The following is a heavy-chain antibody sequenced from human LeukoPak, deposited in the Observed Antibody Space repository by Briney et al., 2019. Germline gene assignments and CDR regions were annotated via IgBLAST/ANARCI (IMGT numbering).Heavy chain of an antibody. D-gene: IGHD1-26*01. CDR3: ARAGGSHNPYYAFDI. Sequence: GGSLRLSCAASGFTFSSYWMHSVRQAPGKGLVWVSRINSDGSSTSYADSVKGRFTISRDNAKNTLYLQMNSLRAEDTAVYYCARAGGSHNPYYAFDIWGQGTMVTVSS. J-gene: IGHJ3*02. V-gene: IGHV3-74*01. CDR2: INSDGSST. CDR1: GFTFSSYW.